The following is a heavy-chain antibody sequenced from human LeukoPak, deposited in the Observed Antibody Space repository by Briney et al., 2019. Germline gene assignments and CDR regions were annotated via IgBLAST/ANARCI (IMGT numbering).Heavy chain of an antibody. D-gene: IGHD3-3*01. Sequence: GGSLRLSCAAPGFTFSSYPSQSVRQAPGKGLGWVAVISYDGSNKYYAESEEGRFTITRDNSKNTLYLQINRMREEDTAVYHCARDDRFLEWLLSDYWGQGTLVTVSS. V-gene: IGHV3-30*04. CDR3: ARDDRFLEWLLSDY. CDR1: GFTFSSYP. CDR2: ISYDGSNK. J-gene: IGHJ4*02.